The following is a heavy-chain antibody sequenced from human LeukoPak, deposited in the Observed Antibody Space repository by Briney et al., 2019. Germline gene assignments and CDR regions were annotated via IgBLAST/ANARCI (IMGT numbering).Heavy chain of an antibody. CDR1: GFIFSNFA. CDR2: ISGSGLTT. CDR3: AKMTDSSGYYPFDY. J-gene: IGHJ4*02. V-gene: IGHV3-23*01. Sequence: PGGSLRLSCAASGFIFSNFAMGWVRQAPEKGLEWVSVISGSGLTTYYADSAKGRFTISRDNSKNTLSLQMNSLRAEDTAIYYRAKMTDSSGYYPFDYWGQGTLVTVSS. D-gene: IGHD3-22*01.